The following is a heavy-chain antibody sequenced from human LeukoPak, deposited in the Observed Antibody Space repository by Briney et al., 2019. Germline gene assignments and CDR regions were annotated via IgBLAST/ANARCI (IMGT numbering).Heavy chain of an antibody. V-gene: IGHV3-30*01. CDR2: ISSDGSNE. Sequence: GGPLRLSCAASGFIFSAYAMHWVRQAPGKGLEWVAVISSDGSNEYYADSVKGRFTISRDNSKNTLYLQMNSLRPEDTAVYYCARDPGNYYDSSGFYYGWGQGTLVTVSS. CDR1: GFIFSAYA. J-gene: IGHJ4*02. CDR3: ARDPGNYYDSSGFYYG. D-gene: IGHD3-22*01.